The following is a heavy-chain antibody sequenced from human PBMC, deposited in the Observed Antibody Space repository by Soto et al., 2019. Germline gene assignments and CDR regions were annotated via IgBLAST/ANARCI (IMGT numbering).Heavy chain of an antibody. CDR1: GSSLSTNGVG. D-gene: IGHD2-15*01. Sequence: QVTLKESGPTLVKPTQTLTLTCAFSGSSLSTNGVGLAWIRQPPGKALEWLALIFWNDDRRYSPSLKSRLTIAKDTSNNQVVLTMTDMEPVDTATCYCAHRPSTAPGYFDYWGQGTLVTVPS. V-gene: IGHV2-5*01. CDR2: IFWNDDR. J-gene: IGHJ4*02. CDR3: AHRPSTAPGYFDY.